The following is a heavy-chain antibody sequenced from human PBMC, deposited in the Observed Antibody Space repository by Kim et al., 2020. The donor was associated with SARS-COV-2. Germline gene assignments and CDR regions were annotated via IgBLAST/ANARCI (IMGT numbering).Heavy chain of an antibody. CDR2: IKSKTDGVTS. J-gene: IGHJ4*02. V-gene: IGHV3-15*01. D-gene: IGHD2-2*01. Sequence: GGSLRLSCAVSGIPFSNAWFNWVRQSPGKGLEWVGRIKSKTDGVTSDLAAPVKGRFAISRDDSENTLYLLMNNVKTDDSAVYYCTTVSMRWGQGTLVTVS. CDR1: GIPFSNAW. CDR3: TTVSMR.